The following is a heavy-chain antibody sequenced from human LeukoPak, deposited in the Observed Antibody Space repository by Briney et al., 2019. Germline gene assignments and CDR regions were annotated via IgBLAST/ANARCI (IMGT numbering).Heavy chain of an antibody. CDR3: GGGYCSGGSCYFYDY. D-gene: IGHD2-15*01. J-gene: IGHJ4*02. CDR1: GGSISSYY. Sequence: SETLSLTCTVSGGSISSYYWRWIGQPPGKELDWIGYIYYSGSTNYNPSLKSRVTISVDTSKNQFSLKLSSVTAADTAVYYCGGGYCSGGSCYFYDYWGQGTLVTVPS. CDR2: IYYSGST. V-gene: IGHV4-59*01.